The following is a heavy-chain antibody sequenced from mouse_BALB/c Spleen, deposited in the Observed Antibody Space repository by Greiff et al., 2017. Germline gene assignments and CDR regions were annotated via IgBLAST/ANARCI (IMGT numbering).Heavy chain of an antibody. CDR1: GFTFSSFG. D-gene: IGHD2-4*01. J-gene: IGHJ4*01. CDR2: ISSGSSTI. Sequence: EVQLVESGGDLVKPGGSLKLSCAASGFTFSSFGMHWVRQAPEKGLEWVAYISSGSSTIYYADTVKGRFTISRDNPKNTLFLQMTSLRSEDTAMYYCASDYDSAMDYWGQGTSVTVSS. CDR3: ASDYDSAMDY. V-gene: IGHV5-17*02.